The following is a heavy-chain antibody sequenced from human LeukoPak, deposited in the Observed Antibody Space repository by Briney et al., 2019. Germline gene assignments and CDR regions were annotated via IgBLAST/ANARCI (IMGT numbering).Heavy chain of an antibody. J-gene: IGHJ4*02. Sequence: GGSLRLSCAASGFTFSSYSMNWVRQAPGKGLEWVSSISSSSYIYYADSVKGRFTISRDNAKNSLYLQMNSLRAEDTAVYYCASSATTGGGVGYWGQGTLVTVSS. D-gene: IGHD2-8*02. CDR3: ASSATTGGGVGY. CDR2: ISSSSYI. CDR1: GFTFSSYS. V-gene: IGHV3-21*01.